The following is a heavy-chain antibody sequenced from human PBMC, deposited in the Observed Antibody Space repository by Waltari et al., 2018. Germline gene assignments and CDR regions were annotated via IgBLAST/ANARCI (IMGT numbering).Heavy chain of an antibody. CDR3: ARDYDQDWFDP. V-gene: IGHV4-4*07. Sequence: QVQLQASGPGLVRPSETLSLTCTVSGGPISDFYWTWIRQPAGKGLAWIGRSYGRGGTNYHPSPEGRVSMAVDTSKNQVSLMLTSVTAADPAVYFFARDYDQDWFDPWGQGTLVTVS. CDR1: GGPISDFY. CDR2: SYGRGGT. D-gene: IGHD3-16*01. J-gene: IGHJ5*02.